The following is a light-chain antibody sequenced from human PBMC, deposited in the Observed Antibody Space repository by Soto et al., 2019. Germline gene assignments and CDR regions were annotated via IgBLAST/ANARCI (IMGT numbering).Light chain of an antibody. V-gene: IGKV1-39*01. J-gene: IGKJ2*01. CDR1: QSISNH. Sequence: DTQMTQSPSSLPASVADRVTITCRASQSISNHLNWYQQKPGKVPEVLIYAASSLQAGDPSRFTDSGSGTYFTLRITCLQPQNFATYYCQQVDNFPHSFGQGTKLEV. CDR3: QQVDNFPHS. CDR2: AAS.